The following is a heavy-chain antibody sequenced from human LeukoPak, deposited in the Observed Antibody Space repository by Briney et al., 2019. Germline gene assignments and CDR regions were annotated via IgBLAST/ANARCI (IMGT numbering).Heavy chain of an antibody. CDR2: IYYSGST. Sequence: SETLSLTCTVSGGSISSYYWSWIRQPPGKGLEWIGYIYYSGSTNYNPSLKSRVTISVDTSKNQFSLKLSSMTAADTAVYYCARHETPGWDWYGDWFDPWGQGTLVTVSS. CDR3: ARHETPGWDWYGDWFDP. D-gene: IGHD3/OR15-3a*01. V-gene: IGHV4-59*08. CDR1: GGSISSYY. J-gene: IGHJ5*02.